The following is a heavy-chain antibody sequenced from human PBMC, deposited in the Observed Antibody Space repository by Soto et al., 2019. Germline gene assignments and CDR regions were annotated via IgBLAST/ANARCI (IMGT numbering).Heavy chain of an antibody. D-gene: IGHD3-9*01. CDR1: GFTFSSYN. CDR2: ISSSSTYI. J-gene: IGHJ5*02. Sequence: EVQLVESGGGLVKPGGSLRLSCAASGFTFSSYNMNWVRQAPGKGLEWVSAISSSSTYIYYADSVKGRFTISRDNAKNSLYLQMNCLRAEDTAVYYCARETTYDIFTASYGNWFDPWGQGTLVTVSS. CDR3: ARETTYDIFTASYGNWFDP. V-gene: IGHV3-21*01.